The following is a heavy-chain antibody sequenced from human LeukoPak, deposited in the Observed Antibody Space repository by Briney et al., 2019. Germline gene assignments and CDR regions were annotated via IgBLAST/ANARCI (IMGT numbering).Heavy chain of an antibody. CDR1: GDSVASNSAA. J-gene: IGHJ4*02. Sequence: SQTLSLTCAISGDSVASNSAAWHWIRHSPSRGLEWLGKTYYRSKWSNDYGISVKGRITINPDTSKNQFSLQLNSVTPEDTAVYYCARGAYSSTWRWGQGTLVTVSS. CDR2: TYYRSKWSN. CDR3: ARGAYSSTWR. V-gene: IGHV6-1*01. D-gene: IGHD6-13*01.